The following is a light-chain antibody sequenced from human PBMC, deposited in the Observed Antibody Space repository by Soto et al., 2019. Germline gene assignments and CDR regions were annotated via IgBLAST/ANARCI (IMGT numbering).Light chain of an antibody. J-gene: IGKJ3*01. CDR1: QSVSSNY. V-gene: IGKV3-20*01. CDR3: QQYGSSPFT. CDR2: GAS. Sequence: EIGLTQSPGTLSLSPGERATLSCRASQSVSSNYLAWYQQKPGQAPRLLIYGASSRATGIPDRFSGSGSGTDFTLTINRLEPEDFAVYYCQQYGSSPFTFGPGTKVDIK.